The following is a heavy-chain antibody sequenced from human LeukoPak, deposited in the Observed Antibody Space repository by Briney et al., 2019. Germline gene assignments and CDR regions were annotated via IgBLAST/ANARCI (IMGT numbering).Heavy chain of an antibody. CDR2: INSDGSST. V-gene: IGHV3-74*01. D-gene: IGHD4-17*01. CDR1: GFTFSSYS. Sequence: GGSLRLSCAASGFTFSSYSMNWVRQAPGKGLVWVSRINSDGSSTSYADSVKGRFTISRDNAKNTLYLQMNSLRAEDTAVYYCARDRGRYGDYYFDYWGQGTLVTVSS. J-gene: IGHJ4*02. CDR3: ARDRGRYGDYYFDY.